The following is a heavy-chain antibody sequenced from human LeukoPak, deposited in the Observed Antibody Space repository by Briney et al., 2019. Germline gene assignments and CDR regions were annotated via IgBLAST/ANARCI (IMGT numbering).Heavy chain of an antibody. V-gene: IGHV5-51*01. CDR2: IHPDDSDT. CDR3: ARGYCSTTSCYYFDL. CDR1: GSTFTSYW. Sequence: GESLKISCKGSGSTFTSYWIGWVRQLPGKGLESMAIIHPDDSDTRYSPSFQGQVTISVDKSISTAYLQWSNLKASDTAMYYCARGYCSTTSCYYFDLWGQGTLVTVSS. J-gene: IGHJ4*02. D-gene: IGHD2-2*01.